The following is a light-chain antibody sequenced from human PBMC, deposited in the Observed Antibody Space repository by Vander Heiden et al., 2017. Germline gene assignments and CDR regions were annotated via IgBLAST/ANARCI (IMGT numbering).Light chain of an antibody. CDR1: QRVSSS. CDR3: QQRSNWPRT. J-gene: IGKJ1*01. V-gene: IGKV3-11*01. Sequence: IVLTQSPATLSLSPGERATLSCRASQRVSSSLAWYQQKPGQAPRLLIYDASNRATGIPARFSGSGSGTDFTLTIISLEPEDFAVYYCQQRSNWPRTFGQGTKVEIK. CDR2: DAS.